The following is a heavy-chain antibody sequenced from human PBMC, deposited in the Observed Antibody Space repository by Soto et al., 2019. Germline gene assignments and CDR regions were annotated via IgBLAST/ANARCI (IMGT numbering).Heavy chain of an antibody. Sequence: KQSQTLSLTCAVYGGSFSGYYWSGIRQPPGKGLEWSGEINHSGSTNYNPYLKSRVTISVATSKNQFSLKLSSVTAADTAVYYCARGRSNVDIVATNILLNWFDPWGQGTLVTVSS. CDR1: GGSFSGYY. J-gene: IGHJ5*02. V-gene: IGHV4-34*01. CDR3: ARGRSNVDIVATNILLNWFDP. CDR2: INHSGST. D-gene: IGHD5-12*01.